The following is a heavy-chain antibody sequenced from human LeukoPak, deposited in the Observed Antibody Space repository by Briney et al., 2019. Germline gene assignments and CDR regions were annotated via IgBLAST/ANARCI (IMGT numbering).Heavy chain of an antibody. CDR3: ARRPSSGYLDAFDI. J-gene: IGHJ3*02. CDR1: GGSISSYY. Sequence: KPSETLSLTCTVSGGSISSYYWSWIRQPPGKGLEWIGYIYYSGSTNYNPSLKSRVTISVDTSKNQFSLKLSSVTAAGTAVYYCARRPSSGYLDAFDIWGQGTMVTVSS. CDR2: IYYSGST. V-gene: IGHV4-59*08. D-gene: IGHD3-22*01.